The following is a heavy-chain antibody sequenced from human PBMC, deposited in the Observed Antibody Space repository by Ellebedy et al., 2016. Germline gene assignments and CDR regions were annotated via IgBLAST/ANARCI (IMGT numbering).Heavy chain of an antibody. CDR1: GLSVNANY. D-gene: IGHD1-1*01. V-gene: IGHV3-53*01. CDR2: LHGNERA. CDR3: ARLDY. Sequence: GESLKISCAVSGLSVNANYISWVRQAPGTGLEWVAILHGNERAYYADSIKGRFTISRDDSKNMLYLQMNSLRAEDTAIYYCARLDYWGQGTLVTVSS. J-gene: IGHJ4*02.